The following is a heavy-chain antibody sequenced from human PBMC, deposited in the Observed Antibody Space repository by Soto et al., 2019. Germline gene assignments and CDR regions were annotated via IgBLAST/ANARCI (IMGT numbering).Heavy chain of an antibody. CDR2: IGRRGNYT. Sequence: QAQLLQSGGGLVKPGGSLRLSCAASEFTFSDYYMGWIRQAPGKGLEWIAYIGRRGNYTNYADSVEGRFTISRDNAKNSVYLQMNSLRVEDTATYFCARDSDKTATTGYYVIDVWGQGTTVIVSS. D-gene: IGHD1-1*01. CDR3: ARDSDKTATTGYYVIDV. J-gene: IGHJ6*02. V-gene: IGHV3-11*05. CDR1: EFTFSDYY.